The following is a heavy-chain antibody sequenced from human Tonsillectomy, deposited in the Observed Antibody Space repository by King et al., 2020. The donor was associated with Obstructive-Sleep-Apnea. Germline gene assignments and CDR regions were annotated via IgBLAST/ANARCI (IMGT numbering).Heavy chain of an antibody. CDR2: SYYSGST. Sequence: QLQESGPGLVKPSETVSLTCIVSSGSISDSNYYWSWIRQPPGRGLEWIGYSYYSGSTDYNPSLESRVSRSLATSKKQFSLKVRSVTAADTAVYYCARLVGSRTYYHYYGMDVWGQGTTVTVSS. CDR1: SGSISDSNYY. V-gene: IGHV4-61*05. J-gene: IGHJ6*02. CDR3: ARLVGSRTYYHYYGMDV. D-gene: IGHD3-10*01.